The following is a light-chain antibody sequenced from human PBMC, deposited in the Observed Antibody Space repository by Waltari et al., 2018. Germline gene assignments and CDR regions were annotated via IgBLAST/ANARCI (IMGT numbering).Light chain of an antibody. CDR3: QQRRNWPLT. CDR1: QSVNWY. J-gene: IGKJ4*01. Sequence: EIVLTQSPATLSLSPGERATLSCRASQSVNWYLAWYQQRPVQAPRLLIFDTSNRATGIPARFSGSGSETDFTLTISSLEPDDSAVYYCQQRRNWPLTFGGGTKVEIK. CDR2: DTS. V-gene: IGKV3-11*01.